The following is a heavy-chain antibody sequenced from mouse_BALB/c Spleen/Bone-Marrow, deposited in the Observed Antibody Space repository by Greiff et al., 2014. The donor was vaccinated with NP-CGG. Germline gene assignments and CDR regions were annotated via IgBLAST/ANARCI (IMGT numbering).Heavy chain of an antibody. CDR2: ISYSGST. V-gene: IGHV3-8*02. D-gene: IGHD2-4*01. Sequence: DVKLEESGPSLVKPSQTLSLSCSVTGDSITSGYLKWIRKFPGNKLEYMGYISYSGSTYYDPSLKSRISITRDTSKNQYYLQLNSVTTEDTATYYCARIYYDSHWYFDVWGAGTTVTVSS. CDR1: GDSITSGY. J-gene: IGHJ1*01. CDR3: ARIYYDSHWYFDV.